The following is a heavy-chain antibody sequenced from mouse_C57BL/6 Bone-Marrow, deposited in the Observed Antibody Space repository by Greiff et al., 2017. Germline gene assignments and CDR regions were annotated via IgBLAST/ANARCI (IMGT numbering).Heavy chain of an antibody. J-gene: IGHJ3*01. CDR2: IDPSDSYT. CDR1: GYTFTSYW. V-gene: IGHV1-50*01. D-gene: IGHD2-1*01. Sequence: QVQLQQPGAELVKPGASVKLSCKASGYTFTSYWMQWVKQRPGQGLEWIGEIDPSDSYTNYNQKFKGKATLTVDTSSSTAYMQLSSLTSEDSAVYYCARSYGNYVGDYWGQGTLVTVSA. CDR3: ARSYGNYVGDY.